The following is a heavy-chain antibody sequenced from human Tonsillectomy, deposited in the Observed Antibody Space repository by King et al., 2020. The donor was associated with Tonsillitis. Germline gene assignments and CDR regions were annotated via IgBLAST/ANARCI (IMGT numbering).Heavy chain of an antibody. J-gene: IGHJ4*02. CDR3: AKATEEWELLYYFDY. CDR2: ISYDGSNK. V-gene: IGHV3-30*18. D-gene: IGHD1-26*01. CDR1: GFTFSSYG. Sequence: QLVQSGGGVVQPGRSLRLSCAASGFTFSSYGMHWVRQAPGKGLEWLAVISYDGSNKYYSDSVKGRFTISRDNSKNTVYLQMNSLRAEDTAVNYCAKATEEWELLYYFDYWGQGTLVTVSS.